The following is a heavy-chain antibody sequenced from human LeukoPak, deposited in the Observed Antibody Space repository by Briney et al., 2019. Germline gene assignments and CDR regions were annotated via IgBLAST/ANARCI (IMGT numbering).Heavy chain of an antibody. CDR1: GCTFTTYD. V-gene: IGHV1-8*03. CDR3: ARVARSSDY. CDR2: MNPNSGYT. D-gene: IGHD2-2*01. Sequence: ASVKVSCKDSGCTFTTYDIKWVRQATGQGLEWMGWMNPNSGYTGYAQKFQGRVTITRDTSISTAYMELSSLRSEDTAVYYCARVARSSDYWGQGTLVTVSS. J-gene: IGHJ4*02.